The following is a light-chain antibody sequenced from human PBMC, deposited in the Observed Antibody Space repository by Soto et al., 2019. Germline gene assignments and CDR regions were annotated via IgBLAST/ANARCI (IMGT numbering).Light chain of an antibody. J-gene: IGKJ4*01. V-gene: IGKV3-15*01. CDR1: QSVSSN. CDR2: GAS. Sequence: EIVMTQSPATLSVSPGERATLSCWASQSVSSNLAWYQQKPGQAPRLLIYGASTRATGIPDRFSGSGSGTEFTHTISSLQSEDFAVYYCQQYNNWPPLTFGGGTKVEIK. CDR3: QQYNNWPPLT.